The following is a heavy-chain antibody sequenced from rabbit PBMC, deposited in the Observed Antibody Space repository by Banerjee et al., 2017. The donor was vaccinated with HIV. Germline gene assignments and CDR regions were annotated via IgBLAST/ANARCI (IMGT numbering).Heavy chain of an antibody. D-gene: IGHD4-1*01. V-gene: IGHV1S40*01. CDR1: GFSFSSSYY. CDR3: ARDFKSRLTYYGMDL. Sequence: QSLEESGGDLVKPGASLTLTCTASGFSFSSSYYMCWVRQAPGKGLEWIACIYAGSSGTTYYASWAKGRFTISKTSSTTVTLQMTSLTAADTATYFCARDFKSRLTYYGMDLWGQGTLVTVS. CDR2: IYAGSSGTT. J-gene: IGHJ6*01.